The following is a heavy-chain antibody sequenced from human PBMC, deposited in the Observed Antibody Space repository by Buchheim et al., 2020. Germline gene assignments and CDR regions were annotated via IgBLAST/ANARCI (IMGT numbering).Heavy chain of an antibody. Sequence: QLQLHESGPGLVKPSETLSLTCTVSRGSISSPTYYWGWIRQPPGKGLEWFGTIYYSWSAYFNSSLECRVTISVDPSTNHFSLKLRSVTAADTGVYYCATLYYGMDVWGQGTT. CDR1: RGSISSPTYY. V-gene: IGHV4-39*01. J-gene: IGHJ6*02. CDR2: IYYSWSA. CDR3: ATLYYGMDV.